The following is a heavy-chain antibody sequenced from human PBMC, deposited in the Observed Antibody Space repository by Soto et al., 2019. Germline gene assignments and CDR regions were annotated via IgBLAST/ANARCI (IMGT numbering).Heavy chain of an antibody. Sequence: PGGSLRLSCAASGFTFSSYAMHWVRQAPGKGLEWVAVISYDGSNKYYADSVKGRFTISRDNPKNTLYLQMNSLRAEDTAVYYCARDHDPWGIAAAGGYFQHWGQGTLVTVSS. CDR2: ISYDGSNK. CDR3: ARDHDPWGIAAAGGYFQH. V-gene: IGHV3-30-3*01. J-gene: IGHJ1*01. D-gene: IGHD6-13*01. CDR1: GFTFSSYA.